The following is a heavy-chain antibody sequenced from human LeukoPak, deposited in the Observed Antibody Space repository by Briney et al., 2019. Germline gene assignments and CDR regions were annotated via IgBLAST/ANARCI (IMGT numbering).Heavy chain of an antibody. J-gene: IGHJ4*02. CDR1: GFTFSDYA. Sequence: HPGGSLRLSCAASGFTFSDYAMSWVRQAPGKGLEWVSVIGGKSGNTYYADSVKGRFAISRDNSKNTLYLQMNSLRAEDTAVYYCAKAHRTAWYYFDYWGQGTLVTVSS. CDR2: IGGKSGNT. CDR3: AKAHRTAWYYFDY. V-gene: IGHV3-23*01. D-gene: IGHD6-19*01.